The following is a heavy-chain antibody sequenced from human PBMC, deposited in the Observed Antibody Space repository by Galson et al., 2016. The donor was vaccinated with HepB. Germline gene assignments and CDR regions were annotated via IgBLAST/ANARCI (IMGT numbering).Heavy chain of an antibody. V-gene: IGHV3-74*01. D-gene: IGHD2-2*02. J-gene: IGHJ4*02. CDR2: INSDGSST. CDR3: AKDAILACGTGCYTDY. CDR1: GFTFSSYW. Sequence: SLRLSCAASGFTFSSYWMHWVRQAPGKGLVWVSRINSDGSSTIYADSVKGRFTISRDNAKNTLNLQMHSLRVEDTAVYYCAKDAILACGTGCYTDYWGQGTLVTVSS.